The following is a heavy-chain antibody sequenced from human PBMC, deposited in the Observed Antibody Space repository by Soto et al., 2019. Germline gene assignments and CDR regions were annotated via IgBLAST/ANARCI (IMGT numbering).Heavy chain of an antibody. D-gene: IGHD1-1*01. CDR1: GDYVSSNTAT. V-gene: IGHV6-1*01. Sequence: SQTLSLTCAISGDYVSSNTATWNWIRQSPSRGLEWLGRIFYRSQWYSNYAVSVKSRITINPDTSKNQFSLQLNSVTPEDAAIYYCARDRWNSVYYGMDVWGQGTTVTVSS. CDR3: ARDRWNSVYYGMDV. J-gene: IGHJ6*02. CDR2: IFYRSQWYS.